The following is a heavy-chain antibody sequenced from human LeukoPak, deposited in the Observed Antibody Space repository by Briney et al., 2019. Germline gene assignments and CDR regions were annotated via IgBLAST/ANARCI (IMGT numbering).Heavy chain of an antibody. D-gene: IGHD2-21*02. J-gene: IGHJ3*02. CDR2: IYPCDSDT. CDR3: AGRIAYCGGDCYSADAFDI. V-gene: IGHV5-51*01. CDR1: GYSFTSYW. Sequence: GESLKISCKGSGYSFTSYWIGWVRQMPGKGLEWMGIIYPCDSDTRYSPSFQGQVTISADKSISTAYLQWSSLKASDTAMYYCAGRIAYCGGDCYSADAFDIWGQGTMVTVSS.